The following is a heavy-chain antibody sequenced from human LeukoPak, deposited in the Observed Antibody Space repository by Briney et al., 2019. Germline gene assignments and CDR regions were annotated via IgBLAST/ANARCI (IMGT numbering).Heavy chain of an antibody. CDR1: GFSFSDYY. J-gene: IGHJ4*02. CDR3: TAAPNTTPGSLGH. CDR2: SSSSGSST. D-gene: IGHD6-25*01. Sequence: GGSLRLSCAASGFSFSDYYMNWIRQAPGKGLEWVSYSSSSGSSTYYADSVKGRFTISRDYAKNALFLQMNSVRAEDTAVYYCTAAPNTTPGSLGHWGQGTLVTVSS. V-gene: IGHV3-11*01.